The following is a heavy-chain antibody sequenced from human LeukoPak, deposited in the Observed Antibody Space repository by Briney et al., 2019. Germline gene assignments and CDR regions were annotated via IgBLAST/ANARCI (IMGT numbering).Heavy chain of an antibody. CDR3: AGGYSYGSTYYYMDV. J-gene: IGHJ6*03. Sequence: PSETLSLTCTVSGGSISSSSYYWGWIRQPPGKGLEWIGSIYYRGSTYYNPSLKSRVTISLDTSKDQFSLKLSSVTAADTAVYYCAGGYSYGSTYYYMDVWGKGTTVTISS. D-gene: IGHD5-18*01. CDR1: GGSISSSSYY. CDR2: IYYRGST. V-gene: IGHV4-39*07.